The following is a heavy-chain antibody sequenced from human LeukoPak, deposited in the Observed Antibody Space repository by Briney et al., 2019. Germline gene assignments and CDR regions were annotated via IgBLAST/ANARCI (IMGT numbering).Heavy chain of an antibody. D-gene: IGHD6-13*01. V-gene: IGHV4-39*01. Sequence: SETLSLTCTVSGGSISSSSYYWGWIRQPPGKGLEWIGSIHYSGSTYYNPSLKSRVTISVDTSKNQFSLKLSSVTAADTAVYYCARMIAAAGTNWFDPWGQGTLVTVSS. CDR2: IHYSGST. CDR1: GGSISSSSYY. CDR3: ARMIAAAGTNWFDP. J-gene: IGHJ5*02.